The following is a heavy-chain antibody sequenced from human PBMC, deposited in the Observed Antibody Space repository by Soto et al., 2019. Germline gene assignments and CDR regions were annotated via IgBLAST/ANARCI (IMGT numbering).Heavy chain of an antibody. CDR1: GYTFTSYY. CDR3: ARGVLYYDILTGYQGPPNV. V-gene: IGHV1-18*04. J-gene: IGHJ6*02. Sequence: ASVKVSCKASGYTFTSYYMHWVRQAPGQGLEWMGWTSAYNGNTNYTQKLQGRVTMTTDTSTSTAYMELRSLRSDDTAVYYCARGVLYYDILTGYQGPPNVWGQGTTVTVSS. CDR2: TSAYNGNT. D-gene: IGHD3-9*01.